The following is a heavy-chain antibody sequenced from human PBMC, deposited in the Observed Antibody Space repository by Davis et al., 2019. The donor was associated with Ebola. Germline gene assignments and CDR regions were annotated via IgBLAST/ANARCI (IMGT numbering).Heavy chain of an antibody. V-gene: IGHV3-49*04. CDR1: GFTFGDYA. J-gene: IGHJ4*02. CDR3: TREFGGSCDY. Sequence: PGGSLRLSCTASGFTFGDYAMSGVRQAPGKGLEWVGLIRSKAYGGTTEYAASVKGRFTISRDDSKSIAYLQMNSLKTEDTAVYYCTREFGGSCDYWGQGTLVTVSS. CDR2: IRSKAYGGTT. D-gene: IGHD2-15*01.